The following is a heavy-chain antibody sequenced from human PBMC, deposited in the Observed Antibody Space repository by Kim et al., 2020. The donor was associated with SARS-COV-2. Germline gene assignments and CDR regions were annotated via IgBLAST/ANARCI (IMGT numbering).Heavy chain of an antibody. CDR2: VNSDGSSK. D-gene: IGHD1-1*01. CDR3: ASLSTGYAWYKFDY. J-gene: IGHJ4*02. V-gene: IGHV3-74*01. CDR1: GFTFSSYW. Sequence: GGSLRLSCVASGFTFSSYWMHWVRQAPGKGLVWVSRVNSDGSSKSYADSVKGRFTISRDNARNTLYLQMNSLRAEDTAVYYCASLSTGYAWYKFDYWGQGTLVTVSS.